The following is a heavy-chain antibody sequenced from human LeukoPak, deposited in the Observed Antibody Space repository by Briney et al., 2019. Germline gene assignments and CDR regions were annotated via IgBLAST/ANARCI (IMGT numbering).Heavy chain of an antibody. J-gene: IGHJ4*02. CDR1: GFTFSSYA. D-gene: IGHD5-18*01. V-gene: IGHV3-30*04. CDR3: ARAAGSRIQLWLQYDH. CDR2: ISYDGSNK. Sequence: PGRSLRLSCAASGFTFSSYAMHWVRQAPGKGLEWVTVISYDGSNKYYADSVKGRFTISRDNSQNTMYLQMNSLRAEDTAVYFCARAAGSRIQLWLQYDHWGQGTLVTVSS.